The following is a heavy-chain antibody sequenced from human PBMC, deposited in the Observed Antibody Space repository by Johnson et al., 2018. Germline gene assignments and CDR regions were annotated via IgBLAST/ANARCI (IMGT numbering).Heavy chain of an antibody. V-gene: IGHV3-74*01. CDR3: ARGVATSTYGMDV. Sequence: EVQLVETGGGLVQPGGSLRLSCAASGLYFSTDWMHWVRQALGTGLVWVSRISRDGGSRSDADSVTGRFTNSRVNSQNTLYLQMNSLRAADTAVYYCARGVATSTYGMDVWGQGTTVTVSS. D-gene: IGHD5-12*01. CDR2: ISRDGGSR. J-gene: IGHJ6*02. CDR1: GLYFSTDW.